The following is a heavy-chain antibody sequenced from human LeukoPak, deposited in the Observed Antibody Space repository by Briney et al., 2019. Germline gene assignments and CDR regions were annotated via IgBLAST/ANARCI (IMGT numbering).Heavy chain of an antibody. J-gene: IGHJ4*02. CDR2: IRKDGVT. CDR3: AREGGLGYCSLTTCALAY. V-gene: IGHV3-53*01. Sequence: GGSLRLSCAASGFTLSVNYMSWVRQDPGKGLEWVAGIRKDGVTDSTDSVKGRFTISRDNSKNTLYLQMHSLRDEDTAVYYCAREGGLGYCSLTTCALAYWGQGTPVTVSS. CDR1: GFTLSVNY. D-gene: IGHD2-15*01.